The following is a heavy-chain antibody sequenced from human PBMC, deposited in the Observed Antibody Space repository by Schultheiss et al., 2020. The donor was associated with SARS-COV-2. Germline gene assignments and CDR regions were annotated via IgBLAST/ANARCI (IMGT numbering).Heavy chain of an antibody. CDR3: ACHLGSQWFDY. D-gene: IGHD1-26*01. CDR1: GFTFSSYD. Sequence: GESLKISCAASGFTFSSYDMHWVRQATGKGLEWVSAISGSGGSTYYADSVKGRFTISRDNSKNTLYLQMNSLRAEDTAVYYCACHLGSQWFDYWGQGTLVTVSS. V-gene: IGHV3-23*01. CDR2: ISGSGGST. J-gene: IGHJ4*02.